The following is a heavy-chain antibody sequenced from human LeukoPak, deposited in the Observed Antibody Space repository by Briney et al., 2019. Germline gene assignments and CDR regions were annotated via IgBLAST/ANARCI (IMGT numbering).Heavy chain of an antibody. CDR1: GFKCNNEA. CDR3: ARDHVYGGADY. J-gene: IGHJ4*02. D-gene: IGHD5/OR15-5a*01. V-gene: IGHV3-43*02. CDR2: TSGDGITT. Sequence: GFKCNNEAIHWGRQAPRKGLEWVSLTSGDGITTYFADSVKGRFTISRDNSKSSLFLQMNSLRTEDTALYYCARDHVYGGADYWGQGTLVTVSS.